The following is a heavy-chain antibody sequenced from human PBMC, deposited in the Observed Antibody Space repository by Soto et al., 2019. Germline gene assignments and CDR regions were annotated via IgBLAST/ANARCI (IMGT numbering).Heavy chain of an antibody. Sequence: SLRLSCAASGFTFSSYGMHWVRQAPGKGLEWVAVISYDGSNKYYADSVKGRFTISRDNSKNTLYLQMNSLRAEDTAVYYCAKEVYYDSSGYYYIYGYGMDVWGQGTTVTAP. J-gene: IGHJ6*02. D-gene: IGHD3-22*01. CDR2: ISYDGSNK. CDR3: AKEVYYDSSGYYYIYGYGMDV. CDR1: GFTFSSYG. V-gene: IGHV3-30*18.